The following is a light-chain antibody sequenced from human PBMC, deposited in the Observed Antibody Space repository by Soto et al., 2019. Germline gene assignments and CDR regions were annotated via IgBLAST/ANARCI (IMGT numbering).Light chain of an antibody. V-gene: IGLV2-14*01. CDR3: SSYTSSSTDV. J-gene: IGLJ1*01. CDR1: ISDVGGYDY. CDR2: EVS. Sequence: QSLLTQPASVSGSRGQSITISCTGTISDVGGYDYVSWYQHHPGKAPKLTIYEVSNRPSGVSNRFSGSKSGNTASLTISGLQAEDEAEYYCSSYTSSSTDVFGTGTKVTVL.